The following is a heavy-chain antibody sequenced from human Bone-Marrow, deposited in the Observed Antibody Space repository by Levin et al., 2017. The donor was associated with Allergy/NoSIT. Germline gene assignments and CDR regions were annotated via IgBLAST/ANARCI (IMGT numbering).Heavy chain of an antibody. CDR2: INQRGTA. J-gene: IGHJ5*02. D-gene: IGHD6-25*01. Sequence: SQTLSLTCNVSGVSIDSSSWWTWVRQPPGKGLQWIGEINQRGTATYRSSLRSRVLMSVDRSTNQFSLMVNSVTAADTAVYYCARINQASGFKNWFDPWGPGILVAVS. V-gene: IGHV4-4*02. CDR1: GVSIDSSSW. CDR3: ARINQASGFKNWFDP.